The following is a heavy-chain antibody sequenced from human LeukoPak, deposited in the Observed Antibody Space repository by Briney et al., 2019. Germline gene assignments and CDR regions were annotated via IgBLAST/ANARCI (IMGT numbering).Heavy chain of an antibody. Sequence: SETLSLTCGVSGGSIRSTNWWSWVRQPPGQGLEWIGEISLSGQTNYSPSLNGRVTMSLDESRNQLSLNLTSVTAADTAIYYCSRESGAFSPFGYWGQGTLVIVPP. CDR2: ISLSGQT. D-gene: IGHD1-26*01. CDR1: GGSIRSTNW. V-gene: IGHV4/OR15-8*02. CDR3: SRESGAFSPFGY. J-gene: IGHJ4*02.